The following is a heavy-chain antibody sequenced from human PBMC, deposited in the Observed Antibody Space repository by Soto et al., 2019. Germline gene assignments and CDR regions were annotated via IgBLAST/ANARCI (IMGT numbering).Heavy chain of an antibody. Sequence: KASETLSLTCTVSGDSISSSNSHWGWTRQPPGKGLEYIGSVYYGGAIFYSGNIYYNPSLKSRVTISVDTSKNQCSLRLSSVTAADTGVYYCVRYDRINMKPYSPEGFHIWGQGTMVTVSS. CDR3: VRYDRINMKPYSPEGFHI. J-gene: IGHJ3*02. CDR1: GDSISSSNSH. D-gene: IGHD3-3*02. V-gene: IGHV4-39*01. CDR2: VYYGGAIFYSGNI.